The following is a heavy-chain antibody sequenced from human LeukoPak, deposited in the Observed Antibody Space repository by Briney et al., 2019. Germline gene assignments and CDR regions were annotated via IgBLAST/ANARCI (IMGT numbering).Heavy chain of an antibody. CDR1: GGSITSTSYY. Sequence: SETVSLTCTVSGGSITSTSYYWGWIRQSPGKGLEWFGSIYYTGSAYNNPSLKGRVTISVDTSKNQFSLKLSSVTAAHTAVYYCARLNDYSNYDFDYWGQGTL. J-gene: IGHJ4*02. D-gene: IGHD4-11*01. CDR3: ARLNDYSNYDFDY. V-gene: IGHV4-39*01. CDR2: IYYTGSA.